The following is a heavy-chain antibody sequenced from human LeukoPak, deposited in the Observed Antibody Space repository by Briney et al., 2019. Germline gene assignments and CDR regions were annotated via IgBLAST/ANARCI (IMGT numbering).Heavy chain of an antibody. CDR3: ARRLSPRFDAFAV. J-gene: IGHJ3*01. V-gene: IGHV3-21*04. Sequence: PGGSLRLSCAASGFTFSSYSMNWVRQAPGNGLEWVSSISSSSGYIYYADSVKGRFTISRDNAKNSLSLQMNSLSAEDTALYFCARRLSPRFDAFAVWGPGTLVTVSS. CDR1: GFTFSSYS. D-gene: IGHD3-3*01. CDR2: ISSSSGYI.